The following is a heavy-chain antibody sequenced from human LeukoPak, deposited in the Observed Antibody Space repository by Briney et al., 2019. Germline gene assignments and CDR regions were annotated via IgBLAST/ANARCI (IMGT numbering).Heavy chain of an antibody. Sequence: SETLSLTCTVSGGSISSYYWSWIRQPPGKGLEWIGYIYYSGSTNYNPSLKSRVTISVDTSKNQFSLKLSSVTAADTAVYYCARDRDYGDYGFDYWGQGTLVTVSS. CDR1: GGSISSYY. J-gene: IGHJ4*02. CDR2: IYYSGST. CDR3: ARDRDYGDYGFDY. V-gene: IGHV4-59*01. D-gene: IGHD4-17*01.